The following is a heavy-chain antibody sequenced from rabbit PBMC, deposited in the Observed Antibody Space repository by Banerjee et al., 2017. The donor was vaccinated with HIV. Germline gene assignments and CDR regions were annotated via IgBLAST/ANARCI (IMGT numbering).Heavy chain of an antibody. J-gene: IGHJ3*01. CDR1: GFDFSSNG. CDR3: VRDFPYSSSIGL. V-gene: IGHV1S40*01. D-gene: IGHD1-1*01. Sequence: QSLEESGGDLVKPGASLTLTCTASGFDFSSNGMCWVRQAPGKGLEWIGCVDTGSSDTWHASWVNGRFTISKISSTTVTLQMTSLTAADTATYFCVRDFPYSSSIGLWGQGTLVTVS. CDR2: VDTGSSDT.